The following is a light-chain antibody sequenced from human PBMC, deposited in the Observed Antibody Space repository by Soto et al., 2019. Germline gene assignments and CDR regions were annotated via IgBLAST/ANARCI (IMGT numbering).Light chain of an antibody. J-gene: IGLJ1*01. CDR3: QSYDSSLSGSV. CDR1: SSNIGAGFD. V-gene: IGLV1-40*01. CDR2: GNS. Sequence: QPVLTQPPSVSGAPGQRVTISCTGSSSNIGAGFDVHWYQQLPGTAPKLLIYGNSNRPSGVPDRFSGSKSGTSASLAITGLQPEDEADYYSQSYDSSLSGSVFGTGTKLTVL.